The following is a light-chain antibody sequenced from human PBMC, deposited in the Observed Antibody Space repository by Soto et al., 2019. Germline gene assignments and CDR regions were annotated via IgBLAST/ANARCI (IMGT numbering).Light chain of an antibody. Sequence: QSALTQPASVSGSPGQSITISCIGTNSDIGSFDYVSWYQHHPGTAPKLLIFEVTYRFSGISNRFSGSKSGNTASLTISGLQAEDEADYYCSSYTSSTNYVFGTGTKLTVL. CDR1: NSDIGSFDY. CDR3: SSYTSSTNYV. CDR2: EVT. V-gene: IGLV2-14*01. J-gene: IGLJ1*01.